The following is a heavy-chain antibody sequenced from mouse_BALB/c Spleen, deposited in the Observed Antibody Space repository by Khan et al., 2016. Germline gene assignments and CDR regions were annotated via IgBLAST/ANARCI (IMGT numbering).Heavy chain of an antibody. J-gene: IGHJ3*01. CDR2: ISYSGST. Sequence: EVQLQESGPGLVKPSQSLSLTCTVTGHSITSDYAWNWIRQFPGNKLEWMGYISYSGSTSYNPSLKSRISITRDTSKNQFFLQLNSVTTEDTATYYCARSMITTGFAYWGQGTLVTVSA. CDR3: ARSMITTGFAY. V-gene: IGHV3-2*02. D-gene: IGHD2-4*01. CDR1: GHSITSDYA.